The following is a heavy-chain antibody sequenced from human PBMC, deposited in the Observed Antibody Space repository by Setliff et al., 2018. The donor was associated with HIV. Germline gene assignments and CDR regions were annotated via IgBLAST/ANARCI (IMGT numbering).Heavy chain of an antibody. D-gene: IGHD2-21*02. Sequence: VKVSCKASGGTFSSYAISWVRQAPGQGLEWMGGIIPILGIANYAQKFQGRVTITTDESTSTAYMELSSLRSEDTAVYYCARERLSDAFDIWGQGTMVTVSS. V-gene: IGHV1-69*10. CDR1: GGTFSSYA. CDR2: IIPILGIA. CDR3: ARERLSDAFDI. J-gene: IGHJ3*02.